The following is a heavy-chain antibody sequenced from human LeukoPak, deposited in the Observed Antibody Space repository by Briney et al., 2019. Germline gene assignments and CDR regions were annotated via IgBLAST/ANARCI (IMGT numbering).Heavy chain of an antibody. CDR3: ARAGGSTVSHSDY. D-gene: IGHD4-17*01. CDR2: ISSSTSYI. V-gene: IGHV3-21*01. Sequence: LSLTCAVSDYSINSNNWWVWIRQAPGKGLEWVSSISSSTSYIYYADSVKGRFTISKDNAKNSLYLQMNSLRAEDTAVYYCARAGGSTVSHSDYWGQGTLVTVSS. J-gene: IGHJ4*02. CDR1: DYSINSNNW.